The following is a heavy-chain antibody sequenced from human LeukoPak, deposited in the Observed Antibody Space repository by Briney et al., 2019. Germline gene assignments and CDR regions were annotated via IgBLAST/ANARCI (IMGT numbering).Heavy chain of an antibody. Sequence: GVSLRLSCAASGFTFSSYAMSWVRQAPGKGLEWVSAISGSGGSTYYADSVKGRFTISRDNSKDTLYLQMNSLRAEDTAVYYCAKGGDYDRKKDYWGQGTLVTVSS. V-gene: IGHV3-23*01. CDR1: GFTFSSYA. D-gene: IGHD3-22*01. CDR2: ISGSGGST. CDR3: AKGGDYDRKKDY. J-gene: IGHJ4*02.